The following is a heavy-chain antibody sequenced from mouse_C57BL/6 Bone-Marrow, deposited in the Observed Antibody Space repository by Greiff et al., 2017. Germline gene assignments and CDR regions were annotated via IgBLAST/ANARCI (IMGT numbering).Heavy chain of an antibody. CDR3: ARTASLGGWFAY. CDR1: GYTFTSYG. D-gene: IGHD6-1*02. CDR2: IYPRSGNT. V-gene: IGHV1-81*01. Sequence: QVHVKQSGAELARPGASVKLSCKASGYTFTSYGISWVKQRTGQGLEWIGEIYPRSGNTYYNEKFKGKATLTADKSSSTAYMELRSLTSEDSAVYFCARTASLGGWFAYWGQGTLVTVSA. J-gene: IGHJ3*01.